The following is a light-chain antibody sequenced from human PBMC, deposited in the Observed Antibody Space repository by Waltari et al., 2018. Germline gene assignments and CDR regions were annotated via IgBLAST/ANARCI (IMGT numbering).Light chain of an antibody. CDR2: DVN. Sequence: QSALTQPAPVSGSPGQSLPTPCTGTSSDVGRYNYVSWYQHHPGQAPKIMIYDVNDRPSGVSNRFSGSKSGNTASLTISGLQAEDEADYYCSSYRRSDIVVFGGGTKLTVL. CDR3: SSYRRSDIVV. V-gene: IGLV2-14*03. CDR1: SSDVGRYNY. J-gene: IGLJ2*01.